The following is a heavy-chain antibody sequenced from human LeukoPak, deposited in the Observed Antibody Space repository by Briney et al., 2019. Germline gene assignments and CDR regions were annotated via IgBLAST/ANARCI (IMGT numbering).Heavy chain of an antibody. D-gene: IGHD3-22*01. J-gene: IGHJ4*02. CDR1: GITLSNYG. CDR3: AKRGVVIRVILVGFHKEAYYFDS. CDR2: ISDSGGRT. Sequence: PGGSLRLSCAVSGITLSNYGMSWVRRAPGKGLEWVAGISDSGGRTNYADSVKGRFTISRDNPKNTLYLQMNSLRVEDTAVYFCAKRGVVIRVILVGFHKEAYYFDSWGQGALVTVSS. V-gene: IGHV3-23*01.